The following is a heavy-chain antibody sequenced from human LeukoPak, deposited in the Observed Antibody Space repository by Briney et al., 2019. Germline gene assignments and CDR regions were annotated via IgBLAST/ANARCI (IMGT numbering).Heavy chain of an antibody. V-gene: IGHV3-66*01. CDR3: ATRGLSGYYYGMDV. CDR1: GFNVSRNY. Sequence: GGSLRLSCAASGFNVSRNYMSWARLAPGKGLEWVSIITSAGSTHYATSVKGRFTISRDNSKNTVYLQMNSLRAEDTAVYYCATRGLSGYYYGMDVWGQGTTVTVSS. CDR2: ITSAGST. D-gene: IGHD3/OR15-3a*01. J-gene: IGHJ6*02.